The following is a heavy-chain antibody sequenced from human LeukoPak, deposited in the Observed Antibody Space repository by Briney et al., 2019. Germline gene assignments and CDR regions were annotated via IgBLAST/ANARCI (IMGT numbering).Heavy chain of an antibody. CDR3: ARETASDVWGSYRYTLDY. V-gene: IGHV1-8*01. CDR2: MNPNSGNT. CDR1: GYTFTSYD. J-gene: IGHJ4*02. Sequence: ASVKVSCKASGYTFTSYDINWVRQATGQGLEWMGWMNPNSGNTGYAQKFQGRVTMTRNTSISTAYMELGSLRSEDTAVYYCARETASDVWGSYRYTLDYWGQGTLVTASS. D-gene: IGHD3-16*02.